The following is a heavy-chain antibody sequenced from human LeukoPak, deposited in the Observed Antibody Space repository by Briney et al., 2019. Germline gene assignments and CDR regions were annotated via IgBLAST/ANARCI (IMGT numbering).Heavy chain of an antibody. J-gene: IGHJ4*02. CDR2: INGGGGST. V-gene: IGHV3-23*01. CDR3: AKDRSGSYFIRPDY. D-gene: IGHD1-26*01. CDR1: GFTFSSYA. Sequence: GGSLRLSCAASGFTFSSYAMRWVRQAPGKGLEWVSAINGGGGSTYYADSVKGRFAISRDNSKNTLYLQMNSLRAEDAAVYYCAKDRSGSYFIRPDYWGQGTLVTVSS.